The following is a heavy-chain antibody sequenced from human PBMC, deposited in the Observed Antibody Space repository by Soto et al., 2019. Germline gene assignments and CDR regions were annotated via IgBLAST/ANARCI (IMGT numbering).Heavy chain of an antibody. CDR1: VFTFISYD. V-gene: IGHV3-13*01. Sequence: GWSLRLSCASSVFTFISYDMHWVRQATGKGLEWVSAIGTAGDTYYPGSVKGRFTISRENAKNSLYLQMNSLRAGDTAVYYCAKASSGYSSRDHYYYYGMDAWGQGTTVTVSS. CDR3: AKASSGYSSRDHYYYYGMDA. J-gene: IGHJ6*02. CDR2: IGTAGDT. D-gene: IGHD6-13*01.